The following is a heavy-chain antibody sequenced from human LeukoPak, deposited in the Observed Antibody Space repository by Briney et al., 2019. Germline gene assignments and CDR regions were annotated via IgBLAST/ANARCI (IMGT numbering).Heavy chain of an antibody. V-gene: IGHV3-48*01. CDR1: GFTFSNYE. CDR2: ISSSSSTI. D-gene: IGHD2-21*02. CDR3: ARDPDIVVVTAIPKYFDY. Sequence: PGGSLRLSCAASGFTFSNYEMNWVRQAPGKGLEWVSYISSSSSTIYYADSVKGRFTISRDNAKNSLYLQMNSLRAEDTAVYYCARDPDIVVVTAIPKYFDYWGQGTLVTVSS. J-gene: IGHJ4*02.